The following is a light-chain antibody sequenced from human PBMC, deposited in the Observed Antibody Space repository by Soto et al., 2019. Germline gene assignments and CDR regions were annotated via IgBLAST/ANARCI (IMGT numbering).Light chain of an antibody. Sequence: QSALTQPPSASGAPGQSVPISRTGTSSDIGGYNYVSGYQQHPGNGPKLMIYEVNKRPSGVPDRFSGSKSGNTASLTVAGLQAEDEADYYCSSYAGSNNYVFGTGTKVTVL. J-gene: IGLJ1*01. CDR3: SSYAGSNNYV. CDR1: SSDIGGYNY. V-gene: IGLV2-8*01. CDR2: EVN.